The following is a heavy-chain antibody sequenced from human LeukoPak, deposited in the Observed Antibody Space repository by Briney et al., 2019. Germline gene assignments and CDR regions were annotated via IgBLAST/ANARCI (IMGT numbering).Heavy chain of an antibody. CDR2: INPNSGGT. D-gene: IGHD1-26*01. CDR3: AREGGFVGELDY. Sequence: ASVKVSCKASGGTFNSYAITWVRQAPGQGLEWMGRINPNSGGTNYAQKFQGRVTMTRDTSISTAYMELSRLRSDDTAVYYCAREGGFVGELDYWGQGTLVTVSS. V-gene: IGHV1-2*06. CDR1: GGTFNSYA. J-gene: IGHJ4*02.